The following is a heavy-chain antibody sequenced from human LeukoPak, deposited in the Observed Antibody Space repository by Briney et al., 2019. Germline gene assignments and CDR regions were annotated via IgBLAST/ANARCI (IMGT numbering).Heavy chain of an antibody. CDR3: ARDSHASIAGGFGY. Sequence: SETLSLTCTVSGGAITSSSYYWGWIRQPPGKGPEWIGSIYYSGGTYYNPSLKSRVTISVDTSRNQFSLKLSSVTAADTAVYYCARDSHASIAGGFGYWGQGTLVTVSS. CDR2: IYYSGGT. D-gene: IGHD6-6*01. CDR1: GGAITSSSYY. V-gene: IGHV4-39*07. J-gene: IGHJ4*02.